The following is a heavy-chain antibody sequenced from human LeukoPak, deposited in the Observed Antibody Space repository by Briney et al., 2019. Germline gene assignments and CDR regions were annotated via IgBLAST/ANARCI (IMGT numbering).Heavy chain of an antibody. Sequence: ASVKVSCKASGYTFTGSYMHWVRQAPGQGLEWMGWINPNSGGTNYAQKFQGWVTMTRNTSISTAYMDLSSLTSEDTAVYYCAIGKLASRRGSWFDPWGQGTLVTVSS. J-gene: IGHJ5*02. CDR1: GYTFTGSY. V-gene: IGHV1-2*04. D-gene: IGHD6-6*01. CDR2: INPNSGGT. CDR3: AIGKLASRRGSWFDP.